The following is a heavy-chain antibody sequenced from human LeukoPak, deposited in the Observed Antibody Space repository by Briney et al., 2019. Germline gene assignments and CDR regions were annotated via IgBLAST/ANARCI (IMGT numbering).Heavy chain of an antibody. V-gene: IGHV3-30*02. CDR1: GFTFSSYG. CDR2: IRYDRSNK. J-gene: IGHJ4*02. Sequence: QTGGSLRLSCAASGFTFSSYGMHWVRQAPGKGLEWVAFIRYDRSNKYYADSVKGRFTISRDNSKNTLYLQMNSLRAEDTAVYYCAKDSSVPAARSYGSPNYWGQGTLVTVSS. CDR3: AKDSSVPAARSYGSPNY. D-gene: IGHD2-2*01.